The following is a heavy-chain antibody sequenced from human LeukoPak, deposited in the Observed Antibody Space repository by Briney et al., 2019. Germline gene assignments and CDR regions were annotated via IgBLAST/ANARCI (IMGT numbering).Heavy chain of an antibody. V-gene: IGHV1-69*13. J-gene: IGHJ4*02. CDR3: ARELTGIAVALGY. Sequence: ASVKVSCKASVGTFSSYAISWVRQAPGQGLEWKGGIIPIFGTANYAQKFQGRVTITADESTSTAYMELSSLRSEDTAVYYCARELTGIAVALGYWGQGTLVTVSS. CDR1: VGTFSSYA. CDR2: IIPIFGTA. D-gene: IGHD6-19*01.